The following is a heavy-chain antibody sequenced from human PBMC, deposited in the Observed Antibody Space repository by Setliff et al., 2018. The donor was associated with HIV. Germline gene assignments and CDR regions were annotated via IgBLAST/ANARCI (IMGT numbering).Heavy chain of an antibody. V-gene: IGHV4-61*09. CDR2: IYASGYT. CDR3: ARARGSMGYINTFDV. CDR1: GASINSQSDY. Sequence: PSETLSLTCTVSGASINSQSDYWNWIRQPAGKELEWIGHIYASGYTYYKPSLESRVTISVDTSKSQFSLKLHSVTAADTAVYYCARARGSMGYINTFDVWGQGSQVTVSS. D-gene: IGHD3-16*01. J-gene: IGHJ4*02.